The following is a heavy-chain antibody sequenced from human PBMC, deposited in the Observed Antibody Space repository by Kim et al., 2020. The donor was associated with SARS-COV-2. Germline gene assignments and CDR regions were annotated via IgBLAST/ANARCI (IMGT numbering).Heavy chain of an antibody. CDR1: GGSISSYY. V-gene: IGHV4-59*01. D-gene: IGHD6-19*01. J-gene: IGHJ3*02. CDR2: IYYIGNT. Sequence: SETLSLTCTVSGGSISSYYWSWIRQPPGKGLEWIGYIYYIGNTNYNPSLKSRVTISVDTSKNQFSLKLNSVTAADTAVYYCARGSGWYFRAFDIWGQGTMVIVSS. CDR3: ARGSGWYFRAFDI.